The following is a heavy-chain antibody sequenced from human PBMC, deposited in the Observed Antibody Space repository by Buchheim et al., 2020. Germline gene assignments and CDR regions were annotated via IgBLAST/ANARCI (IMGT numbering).Heavy chain of an antibody. D-gene: IGHD2-2*01. CDR2: ISYDGSNK. Sequence: QVQLVESGGGVVQPGRSLRLSCAASGFTFSSYGMHWVRQAPGKGLEWVAVISYDGSNKYYADSVKGRFTISRDNSKNTLYLQMNSLRAEDTAVYYCAKDLLGRQLLREGYYYYGMDVWGQGTT. J-gene: IGHJ6*02. CDR3: AKDLLGRQLLREGYYYYGMDV. V-gene: IGHV3-30*18. CDR1: GFTFSSYG.